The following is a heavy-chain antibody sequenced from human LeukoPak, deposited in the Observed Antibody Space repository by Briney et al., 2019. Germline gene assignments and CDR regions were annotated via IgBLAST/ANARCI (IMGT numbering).Heavy chain of an antibody. J-gene: IGHJ4*02. CDR2: IIPIFGTA. CDR1: GGTFSSYA. V-gene: IGHV1-69*13. CDR3: AKVGESSYYFDY. Sequence: ASVKVSCKASGGTFSSYAISWGRQAPGQGLEWMGGIIPIFGTANYAQKFQGRVTITADESTSTAYMELSSLRSEDTAVYYCAKVGESSYYFDYWGQGTLVTVSS. D-gene: IGHD3-10*01.